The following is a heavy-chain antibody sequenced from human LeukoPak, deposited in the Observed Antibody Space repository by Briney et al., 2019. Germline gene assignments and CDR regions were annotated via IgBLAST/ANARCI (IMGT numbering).Heavy chain of an antibody. CDR1: GFTFSSYS. CDR2: ISSGSSTI. D-gene: IGHD3-22*01. Sequence: GGSLRLSCAASGFTFSSYSMNWVRQAPGKGLEWVSYISSGSSTIYYADSVKGRFTISRDNAKNSLYLQMNSLRDEDTAVYYCARGSYYDSSETFDYWGQGTLVTVSS. V-gene: IGHV3-48*02. CDR3: ARGSYYDSSETFDY. J-gene: IGHJ4*02.